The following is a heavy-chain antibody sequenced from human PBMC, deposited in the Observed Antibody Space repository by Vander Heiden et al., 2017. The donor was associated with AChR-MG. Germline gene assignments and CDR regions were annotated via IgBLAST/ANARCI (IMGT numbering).Heavy chain of an antibody. J-gene: IGHJ4*02. CDR3: ARLRRPPGYCSSTSCYKGRFDY. CDR2: INHSGST. V-gene: IGHV4-34*01. CDR1: GGSFSVYY. D-gene: IGHD2-2*02. Sequence: QVQLQQWGAGLLQPSETLSLTCAVYGGSFSVYYWSWIRQPPGKGLEWIGEINHSGSTNYNPSLKSRVTISVDTSKNQFSLKLSSVTAADTAVYYCARLRRPPGYCSSTSCYKGRFDYWGQGTLVTVSS.